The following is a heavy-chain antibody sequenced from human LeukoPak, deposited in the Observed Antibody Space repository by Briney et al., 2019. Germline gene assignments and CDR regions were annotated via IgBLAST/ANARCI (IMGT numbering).Heavy chain of an antibody. CDR1: GGSISSSSYY. Sequence: PSETLSLTCTVSGGSISSSSYYWGWIRQPPGKGLEWIGSIYYSGSTYYNPSLKSRVTISVDTSKNQFSLKLSSVTAADTAVYYCARDRSSSWHGDWYFDLWGRGTLVTVSS. J-gene: IGHJ2*01. CDR3: ARDRSSSWHGDWYFDL. V-gene: IGHV4-39*02. D-gene: IGHD6-13*01. CDR2: IYYSGST.